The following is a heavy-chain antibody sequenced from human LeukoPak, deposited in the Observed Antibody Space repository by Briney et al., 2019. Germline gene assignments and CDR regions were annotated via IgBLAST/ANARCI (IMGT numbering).Heavy chain of an antibody. Sequence: ASVKVSCKASGYTFTGYCMHWVRQAPGQGLEWMGRINPNSGGTNYAQKFQGRVTMTRDTSISTAYMELSRLRSDDTAVYYCARVVGATKEYFQHWGQGTLVTVSS. V-gene: IGHV1-2*06. CDR3: ARVVGATKEYFQH. CDR2: INPNSGGT. J-gene: IGHJ1*01. D-gene: IGHD1-26*01. CDR1: GYTFTGYC.